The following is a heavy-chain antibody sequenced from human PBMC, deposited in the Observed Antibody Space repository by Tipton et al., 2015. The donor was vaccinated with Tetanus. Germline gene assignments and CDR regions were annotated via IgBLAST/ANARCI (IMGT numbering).Heavy chain of an antibody. Sequence: QVQLVQSGAEVKKPGSSVKVSCKVSGGTFSSNAISWVRQAPGQGLEWMGWISAYNGNTNYAQKLQGRVTMTTDTSTSTAYMELRSLRSDDTAVYYRARPIGHIDAFDIWGQGTMVTVSS. J-gene: IGHJ3*02. CDR3: ARPIGHIDAFDI. D-gene: IGHD2-21*01. V-gene: IGHV1-18*01. CDR1: GGTFSSNA. CDR2: ISAYNGNT.